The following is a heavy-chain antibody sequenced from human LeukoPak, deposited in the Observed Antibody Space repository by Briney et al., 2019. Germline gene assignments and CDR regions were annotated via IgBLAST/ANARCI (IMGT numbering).Heavy chain of an antibody. V-gene: IGHV4-59*01. J-gene: IGHJ6*03. CDR3: ARDSAPYYMDV. CDR1: GGSISSYY. CDR2: IYYSGST. Sequence: SETLSLTCTVSGGSISSYYWSWIRQPPGKGLEWIGYIYYSGSTNYNPSLKSRVTISVDTSKNQFSLRLSSVTAADTAVYYCARDSAPYYMDVWGKGTTVTVSS.